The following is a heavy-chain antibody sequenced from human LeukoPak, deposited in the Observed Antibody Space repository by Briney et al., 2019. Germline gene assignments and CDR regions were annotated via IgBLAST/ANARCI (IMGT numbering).Heavy chain of an antibody. CDR3: AGDQGGSAHRHAFDI. J-gene: IGHJ3*02. CDR1: GGSVSSGSYY. CDR2: IYYSGST. Sequence: PSETLSLTCTVSGGSVSSGSYYWSWIRQPPGKGLEWIVYIYYSGSTNYNPSLKSRVTISVDTSKNQFSLKLSSVTAADTAVYYCAGDQGGSAHRHAFDIWGQGTLVTVSS. V-gene: IGHV4-61*01. D-gene: IGHD1-26*01.